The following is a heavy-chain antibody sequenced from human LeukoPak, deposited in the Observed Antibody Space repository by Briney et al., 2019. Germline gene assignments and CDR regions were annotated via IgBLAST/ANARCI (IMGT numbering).Heavy chain of an antibody. J-gene: IGHJ4*02. CDR1: GFTSSSYS. D-gene: IGHD6-19*01. CDR3: ARDRSIAVAGTFVY. CDR2: ISSSSSYI. V-gene: IGHV3-21*01. Sequence: GGSLILSCAASGFTSSSYSMNWVRQAPGKGLEWVSSISSSSSYIYYADSVKGRFTISRDNAKNSLYLQMNSLRAEDTAVYYCARDRSIAVAGTFVYWGQGTLVTVSS.